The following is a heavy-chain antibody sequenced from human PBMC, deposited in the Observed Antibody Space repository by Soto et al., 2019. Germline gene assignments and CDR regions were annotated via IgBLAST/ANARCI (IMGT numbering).Heavy chain of an antibody. CDR1: GFTFSSYT. D-gene: IGHD6-19*01. CDR3: AKDSTRYSCGWYAPFDY. CDR2: ISGSGGST. Sequence: GGSLRLSCAASGFTFSSYTMSWVRQAPGKGLEWVSAISGSGGSTYYADSVKGRFTISRDNSKNTLYLQMSSLRAEDTAVYYCAKDSTRYSCGWYAPFDYWGQGTLVTVSS. V-gene: IGHV3-23*01. J-gene: IGHJ4*02.